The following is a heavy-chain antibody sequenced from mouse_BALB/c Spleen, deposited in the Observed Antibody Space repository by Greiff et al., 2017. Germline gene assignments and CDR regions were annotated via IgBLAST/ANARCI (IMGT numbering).Heavy chain of an antibody. J-gene: IGHJ2*01. V-gene: IGHV14-3*02. CDR1: GFNIKDTY. Sequence: EVQLQQSGAELVKPGASVKLSCTASGFNIKDTYMHWVKQRPEQGLEWIGRIDPANGNTKYDPKFQGKATITADTSSNTAYLQLSSLTSEDTAVSYCARALLLRYPYYFDYWGQGTTLTVSS. CDR3: ARALLLRYPYYFDY. CDR2: IDPANGNT. D-gene: IGHD1-1*01.